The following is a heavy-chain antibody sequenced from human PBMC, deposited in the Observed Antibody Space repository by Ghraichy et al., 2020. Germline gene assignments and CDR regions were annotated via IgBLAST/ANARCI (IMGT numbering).Heavy chain of an antibody. CDR3: AKDSLDSDSPSLSWYYYGMDV. V-gene: IGHV3-30*18. D-gene: IGHD6-6*01. CDR2: ISYDGSNK. Sequence: GGSLRLSCAASGFTFSSYGMHWVRQAPGKGLEWVAVISYDGSNKYYADSVKGRFTISRDNSKNTLYLQMTSLRAEATAVYYCAKDSLDSDSPSLSWYYYGMDVWGQGTTVTVSS. CDR1: GFTFSSYG. J-gene: IGHJ6*02.